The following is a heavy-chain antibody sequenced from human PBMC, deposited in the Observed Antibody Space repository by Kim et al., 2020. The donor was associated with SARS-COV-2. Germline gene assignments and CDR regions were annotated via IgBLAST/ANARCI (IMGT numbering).Heavy chain of an antibody. CDR1: GFTFSSYS. Sequence: GGSLRLSCAASGFTFSSYSMNWVRQAPGKGLEWVSYISSSSSTIYYADSVKGRLTISRDNAKNSLYLQMNSLRDEDTAVYYCARDPPREYYDSSGYYYAGYYYYYGMDVWGQGTTVTVSS. J-gene: IGHJ6*02. CDR2: ISSSSSTI. V-gene: IGHV3-48*02. CDR3: ARDPPREYYDSSGYYYAGYYYYYGMDV. D-gene: IGHD3-22*01.